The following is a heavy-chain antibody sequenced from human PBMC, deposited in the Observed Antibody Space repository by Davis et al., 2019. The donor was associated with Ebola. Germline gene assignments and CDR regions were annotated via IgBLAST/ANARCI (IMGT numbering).Heavy chain of an antibody. J-gene: IGHJ5*02. CDR3: AKLSPDCSGGSCYSGWFDP. CDR1: GFTFSSYA. Sequence: PGGSLRLSCAASGFTFSSYAMSWVRQAPGKGLEWVSAISGSGGSTYYADSVKGRFTISRDNSKNTLYLQMNSLRAEDTAVYYCAKLSPDCSGGSCYSGWFDPWGQGTLVTVSS. D-gene: IGHD2-15*01. V-gene: IGHV3-23*01. CDR2: ISGSGGST.